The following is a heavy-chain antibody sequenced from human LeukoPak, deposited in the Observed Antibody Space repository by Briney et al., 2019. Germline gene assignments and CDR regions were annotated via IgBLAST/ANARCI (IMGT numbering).Heavy chain of an antibody. D-gene: IGHD2-15*01. Sequence: GASVKVSCKASGGTFSSYAISWVRQTPGQGREWMGGIIPIFGTANYAQKFQGRVTITTDESTSTAYMELSSLRSEDTAVYYCARVVRGAYCSGGSCYFDYWGQGTLVTVSS. CDR3: ARVVRGAYCSGGSCYFDY. J-gene: IGHJ4*02. CDR1: GGTFSSYA. CDR2: IIPIFGTA. V-gene: IGHV1-69*05.